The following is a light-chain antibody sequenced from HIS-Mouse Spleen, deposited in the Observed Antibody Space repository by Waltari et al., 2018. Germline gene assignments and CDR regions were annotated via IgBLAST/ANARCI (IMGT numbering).Light chain of an antibody. CDR3: QSADSSGTNWV. Sequence: SYELTQPPSVSVSPGQTARTTCSGHALPKQYAYWYQQKPGQAPVLVIYKDSERPSGIPERFSGSSSGTTVTLTISGVQAEDEADYYCQSADSSGTNWVFGGGTKLTVL. V-gene: IGLV3-25*03. J-gene: IGLJ3*02. CDR1: ALPKQY. CDR2: KDS.